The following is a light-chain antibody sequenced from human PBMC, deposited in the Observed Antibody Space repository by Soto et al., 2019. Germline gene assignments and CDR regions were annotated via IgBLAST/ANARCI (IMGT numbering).Light chain of an antibody. Sequence: QSVLTQPASVSGSPRQSITISCTGTSSDVGGYNYVSWYQQHPGKAPKLMIYEVSNRPSGVSNRFSGSKSGNTASLTISGLQAEDEADYYCSSDTSTSAVLFGGGTKVTVL. CDR3: SSDTSTSAVL. V-gene: IGLV2-14*01. J-gene: IGLJ2*01. CDR1: SSDVGGYNY. CDR2: EVS.